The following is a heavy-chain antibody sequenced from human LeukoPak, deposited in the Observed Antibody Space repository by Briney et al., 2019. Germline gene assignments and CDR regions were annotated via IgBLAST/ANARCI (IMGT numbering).Heavy chain of an antibody. D-gene: IGHD3-22*01. CDR3: ARRHCYDRSGYDY. CDR1: GYTFTGYY. V-gene: IGHV1-2*02. J-gene: IGHJ4*02. CDR2: VNPNSGGT. Sequence: ASVKVSCKASGYTFTGYYMHWVRQAPGQGLEWMGWVNPNSGGTNYAQKFQGRVTMTRDTSISTAYMELNRLRSDDTAVYYCARRHCYDRSGYDYWGQGTLVTVSS.